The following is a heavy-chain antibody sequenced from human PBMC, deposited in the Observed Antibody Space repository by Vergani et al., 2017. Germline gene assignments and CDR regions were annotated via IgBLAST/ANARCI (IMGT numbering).Heavy chain of an antibody. D-gene: IGHD1-26*01. Sequence: EVQLVESGGGLVQPGRSLSLSCAASGFTFDDYAMHWVRQGPGKGLEWVSGISWNSGSIGYADSVKGRFTISRDNAKNSLYLQMNSLRAEDTALYYCAKGYATYYFDYWGQGTLVTVSS. CDR1: GFTFDDYA. CDR3: AKGYATYYFDY. J-gene: IGHJ4*02. V-gene: IGHV3-9*01. CDR2: ISWNSGSI.